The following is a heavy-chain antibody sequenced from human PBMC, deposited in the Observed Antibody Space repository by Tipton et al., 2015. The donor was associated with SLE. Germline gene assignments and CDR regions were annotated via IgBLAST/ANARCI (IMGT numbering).Heavy chain of an antibody. Sequence: SLRLSCAASGFTFSNAWMSWVRQAPGKGLEWVGRIKSKTDGGTTDYAAPVKGRFTISRDDSKNTLYLQMNSLKTEDTAVYYCTRERSGHQYYFDYWGQGTLVTVSS. CDR2: IKSKTDGGTT. CDR1: GFTFSNAW. V-gene: IGHV3-15*01. J-gene: IGHJ4*02. CDR3: TRERSGHQYYFDY. D-gene: IGHD3-3*01.